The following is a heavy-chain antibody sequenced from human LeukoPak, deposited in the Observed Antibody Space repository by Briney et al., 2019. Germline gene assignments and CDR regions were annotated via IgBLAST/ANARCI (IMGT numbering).Heavy chain of an antibody. CDR2: IIPILGIA. D-gene: IGHD6-13*01. Sequence: GASVKVSCKASGGTFSSYAISWVRQAPGQGLEWMGRIIPILGIANYAQKFQGRVTITADKSTSTAYMELSSLRSEDTAVYYCARGSSSWPFFDYWGQGTLVTVSS. J-gene: IGHJ4*02. V-gene: IGHV1-69*04. CDR1: GGTFSSYA. CDR3: ARGSSSWPFFDY.